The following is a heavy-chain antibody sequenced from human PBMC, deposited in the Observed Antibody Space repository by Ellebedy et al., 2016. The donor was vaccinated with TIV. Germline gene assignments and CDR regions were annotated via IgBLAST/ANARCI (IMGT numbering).Heavy chain of an antibody. J-gene: IGHJ5*02. D-gene: IGHD6-13*01. V-gene: IGHV3-30-3*01. CDR1: GFTFSSYA. CDR3: ATDGEYSSSWYFRFDP. CDR2: ISYDGSNK. Sequence: GESLKISCAASGFTFSSYAMHWVRQAPGKGLEWVAVISYDGSNKYYADSVKGRFTISRDNSKNTLYLQMNSLRPEDTAMYYCATDGEYSSSWYFRFDPWGQGTLVTVSS.